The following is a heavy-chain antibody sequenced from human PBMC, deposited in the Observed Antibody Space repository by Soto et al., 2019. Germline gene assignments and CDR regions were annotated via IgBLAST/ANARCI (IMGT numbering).Heavy chain of an antibody. Sequence: SVKVSCKASGGTFSSYAISWVRQAPGQGLEWMGGIIPIFGTANYAQKFQGRVTITADESTSTAYMELSSLRSEDTAVYYCAGQISSSYAFDIWGQGTMVTVSS. CDR3: AGQISSSYAFDI. D-gene: IGHD6-6*01. CDR1: GGTFSSYA. CDR2: IIPIFGTA. V-gene: IGHV1-69*13. J-gene: IGHJ3*02.